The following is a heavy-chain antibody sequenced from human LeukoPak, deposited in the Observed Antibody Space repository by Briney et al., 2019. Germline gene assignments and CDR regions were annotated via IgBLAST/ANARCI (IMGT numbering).Heavy chain of an antibody. D-gene: IGHD3-3*01. CDR1: GYTFTSYD. CDR2: MNPNSGNT. CDR3: ARLIRFLEWLGPNYYYYGMDV. J-gene: IGHJ6*02. V-gene: IGHV1-8*01. Sequence: ASVKVSGKASGYTFTSYDINWVRQATGQGLEWMGWMNPNSGNTGYAQKFQGRVTMTRNTSISTAYMELSSLRSEDTAVYYCARLIRFLEWLGPNYYYYGMDVWGQGTTVTVSS.